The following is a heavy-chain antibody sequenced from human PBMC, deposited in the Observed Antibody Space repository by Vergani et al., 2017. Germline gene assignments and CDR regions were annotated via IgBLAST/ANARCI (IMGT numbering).Heavy chain of an antibody. Sequence: QVQLLQSGSELKKPGASVRISCEASGYTFTNYPLIWVRQAPGQGLEWMGWINPNSGGTNYAQKFQGRVTMTRDTSISTAYMELSRLRSDDTAVYYCARDLLGFYGDSDYYYYGMDVWGQGTTVTVSS. CDR3: ARDLLGFYGDSDYYYYGMDV. CDR2: INPNSGGT. V-gene: IGHV1-2*02. J-gene: IGHJ6*02. D-gene: IGHD4-17*01. CDR1: GYTFTNYP.